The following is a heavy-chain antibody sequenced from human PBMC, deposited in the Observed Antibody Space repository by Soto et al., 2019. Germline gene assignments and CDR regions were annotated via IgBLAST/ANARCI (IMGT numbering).Heavy chain of an antibody. CDR2: ISYDGSNK. Sequence: QVQLVESGGGVVQPGTSLRLSCAASGFTFSSYGMHWVRQAPGKGLEWVAVISYDGSNKYYADSVKGRFTISRDNSKNTLYLQMNSLRAEDTAVYYCAKHTWGGDCGGDCYPDYWGQGTLVTVSS. CDR1: GFTFSSYG. J-gene: IGHJ4*02. D-gene: IGHD2-21*02. CDR3: AKHTWGGDCGGDCYPDY. V-gene: IGHV3-30*18.